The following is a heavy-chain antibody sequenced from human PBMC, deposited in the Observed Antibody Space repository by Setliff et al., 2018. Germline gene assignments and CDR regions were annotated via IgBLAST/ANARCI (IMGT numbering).Heavy chain of an antibody. J-gene: IGHJ6*03. CDR1: GDSISSRPFY. V-gene: IGHV4-61*09. CDR2: IYTSWST. CDR3: ARATSGWYSAYYYYMDV. D-gene: IGHD6-19*01. Sequence: SETLSLTCTVSGDSISSRPFYWGWFRQPAGKELEWIGQIYTSWSTKYNPSLKSRVTISLDTSKNQFSLNLTSVTAADTAVYYCARATSGWYSAYYYYMDVWGKGTTVTVSS.